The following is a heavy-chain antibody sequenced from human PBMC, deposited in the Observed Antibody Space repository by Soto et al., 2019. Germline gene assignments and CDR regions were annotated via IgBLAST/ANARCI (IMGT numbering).Heavy chain of an antibody. CDR3: ARFGGGMDV. V-gene: IGHV4-4*02. Sequence: QVQLQESGPGLVKPSGTLSLTCVVSGGSISGINWWYWVRQPPGKGLEWIGEIYHSGSTHYNPSLKSRVTISVDKATSQFSLKLSSVAAADTAVYYCARFGGGMDVWGQGTTVTVSS. CDR2: IYHSGST. J-gene: IGHJ6*02. CDR1: GGSISGINW. D-gene: IGHD3-10*01.